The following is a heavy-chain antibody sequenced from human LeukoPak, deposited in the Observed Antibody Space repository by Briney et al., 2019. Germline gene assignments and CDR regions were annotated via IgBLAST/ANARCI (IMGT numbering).Heavy chain of an antibody. CDR2: ISGSAGST. CDR3: ASSISVIVVTFDY. D-gene: IGHD3-22*01. Sequence: GGSLRLSCAACRFTISSYAMSWVRQAPGKGLEWVSVISGSAGSTYYADSVKGRFTISRDNSKNTLYLQMNSLRAKDTAVYYCASSISVIVVTFDYWGQGNLVTVSS. CDR1: RFTISSYA. V-gene: IGHV3-23*01. J-gene: IGHJ4*02.